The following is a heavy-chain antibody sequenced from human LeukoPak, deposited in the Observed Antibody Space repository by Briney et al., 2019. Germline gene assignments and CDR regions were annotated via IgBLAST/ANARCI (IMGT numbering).Heavy chain of an antibody. J-gene: IGHJ5*02. CDR3: ARHEYSGSYYGLSWFDP. D-gene: IGHD1-26*01. Sequence: SETLSLTCTVSGGSISSSGYYWGWIRQPPGKGLEWIASIHYSGSTYYNPSLKSRVTISVDTSKNQLSLKLSSLTAADTAVYYCARHEYSGSYYGLSWFDPWGQGTLVTVSS. V-gene: IGHV4-39*01. CDR1: GGSISSSGYY. CDR2: IHYSGST.